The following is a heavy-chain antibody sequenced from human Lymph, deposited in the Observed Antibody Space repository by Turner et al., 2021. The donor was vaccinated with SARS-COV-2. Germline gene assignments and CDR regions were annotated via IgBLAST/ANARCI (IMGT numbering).Heavy chain of an antibody. D-gene: IGHD1-26*01. J-gene: IGHJ4*02. CDR1: GFTFSYYW. CDR3: ARMGSSSWYFDY. V-gene: IGHV3-7*01. Sequence: EVQLVESGGGLVQPGGSLSLSCAASGFTFSYYWMSRVRQAPGKGLEWVANIKQDGSEKYYVDSVKGRFTISRDNAKNSLFLQMNSLRAEDTAVYYCARMGSSSWYFDYWGQGTLVTVSS. CDR2: IKQDGSEK.